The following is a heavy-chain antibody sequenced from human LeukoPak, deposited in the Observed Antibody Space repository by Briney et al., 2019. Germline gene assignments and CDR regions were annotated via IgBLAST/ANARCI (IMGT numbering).Heavy chain of an antibody. V-gene: IGHV3-30*03. J-gene: IGHJ6*02. D-gene: IGHD6-19*01. CDR3: AMTVAVAGTHYGMDV. CDR1: GFTFSSYG. Sequence: WGSLRLSCAASGFTFSSYGMHWVRQAPGKGLEWVAVISYDGSNKYYADSVKGRFTISRDNSKNTLYLQMNSLRAEDTAVYYCAMTVAVAGTHYGMDVWGQGTTVTVSS. CDR2: ISYDGSNK.